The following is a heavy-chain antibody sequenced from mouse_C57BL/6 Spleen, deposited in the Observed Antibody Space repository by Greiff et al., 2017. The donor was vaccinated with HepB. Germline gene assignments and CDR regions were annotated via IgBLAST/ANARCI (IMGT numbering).Heavy chain of an antibody. CDR3: AKMPYDYAFAY. J-gene: IGHJ3*01. CDR1: GFSLTSYG. CDR2: IWRGGST. V-gene: IGHV2-5*01. Sequence: VQLQQSGPGLVQPSQSLSITCTVSGFSLTSYGVHWVRQSPGKGLEWLGVIWRGGSTDYNAASMSRLSITKDNSKSQVFFKMNSLQADDTAIYYCAKMPYDYAFAYWGQGTLVTVSA. D-gene: IGHD2-4*01.